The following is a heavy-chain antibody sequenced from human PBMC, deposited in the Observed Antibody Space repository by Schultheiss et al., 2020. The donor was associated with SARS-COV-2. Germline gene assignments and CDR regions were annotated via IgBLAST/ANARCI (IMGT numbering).Heavy chain of an antibody. Sequence: GESLKISCAASGFTFSSYEMNWVRQAPGKGLEYVSAISSNGGSTYYADSVKGRFTISRDNAKNSLYLQMNSLRAEDTAVYYCAKAIRGITTYSSSWYGLEAYYYYGMDVWGQGTTVTVSS. J-gene: IGHJ6*02. CDR2: ISSNGGST. D-gene: IGHD6-13*01. V-gene: IGHV3-64*04. CDR1: GFTFSSYE. CDR3: AKAIRGITTYSSSWYGLEAYYYYGMDV.